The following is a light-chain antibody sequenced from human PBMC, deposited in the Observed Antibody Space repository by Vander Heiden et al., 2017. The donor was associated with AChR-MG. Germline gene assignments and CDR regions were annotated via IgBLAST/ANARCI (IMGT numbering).Light chain of an antibody. CDR2: SNN. CDR3: AAWDDSLNGWV. CDR1: SFDLGSNT. J-gene: IGLJ3*02. V-gene: IGLV1-44*01. Sequence: QSVLTQPPSASGTPGQRVTSSCSGSSFDLGSNTVHWYQQLPGTAPKLLIYSNNQRPSGVPDRFSGSKSGTSASLAISGLQSEDEADYYCAAWDDSLNGWVFGGGTKLTVL.